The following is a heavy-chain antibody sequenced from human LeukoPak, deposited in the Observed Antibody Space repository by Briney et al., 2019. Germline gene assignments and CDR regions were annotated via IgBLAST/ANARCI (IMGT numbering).Heavy chain of an antibody. Sequence: GESLKISFKGSGYRFTSYWIGWVRQMPGKGLEWMGIIYPGDSDTRYSPSFQGQVTISADKSISTAYLQWSSLKASDTAMYYCARLWFGELSNYYYYMDVWGKGTTVTVSS. CDR1: GYRFTSYW. V-gene: IGHV5-51*01. CDR3: ARLWFGELSNYYYYMDV. J-gene: IGHJ6*03. CDR2: IYPGDSDT. D-gene: IGHD3-10*01.